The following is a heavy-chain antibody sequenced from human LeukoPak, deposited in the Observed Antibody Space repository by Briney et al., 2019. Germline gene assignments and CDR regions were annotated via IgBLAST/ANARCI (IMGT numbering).Heavy chain of an antibody. CDR3: ARVEQWLVRGAYYYYYMDV. Sequence: SETLSLTCTVSGGSISSSSYYWGWIRQPPGKGLEWIGSIYYSGSTYYNPSLKSRVTISVDTSKKQFSLKLSSVTAADTAVYYCARVEQWLVRGAYYYYYMDVWGKGTTVTVSS. D-gene: IGHD6-19*01. V-gene: IGHV4-39*01. CDR1: GGSISSSSYY. CDR2: IYYSGST. J-gene: IGHJ6*03.